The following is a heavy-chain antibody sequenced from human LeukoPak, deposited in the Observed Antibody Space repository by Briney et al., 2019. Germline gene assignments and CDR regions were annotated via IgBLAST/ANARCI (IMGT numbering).Heavy chain of an antibody. CDR3: AKDQNDYRDYYYGMDV. D-gene: IGHD4/OR15-4a*01. CDR1: GFTFSSYG. Sequence: GGSLRLSCAASGFTFSSYGMHWVRQAPGKGLEWVASISYDGRNKYYADSVKGRFTISRDNSKRTLYLQMNRLRAEDTAIYYCAKDQNDYRDYYYGMDVWGQGTTVTVSS. J-gene: IGHJ6*02. V-gene: IGHV3-30*18. CDR2: ISYDGRNK.